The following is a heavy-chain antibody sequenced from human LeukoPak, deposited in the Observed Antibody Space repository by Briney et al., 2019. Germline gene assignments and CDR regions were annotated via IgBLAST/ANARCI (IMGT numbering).Heavy chain of an antibody. D-gene: IGHD6-19*01. V-gene: IGHV4-59*08. Sequence: SETLSLTCTVAARSISRYYWSWIRQPPGKGLEWIGYIYYSGSTNYNPSLKSRVTISVDTSKDQFSLKLSSVTAADTAVYYCARHRRGNSSGWYEDWGQGTLVTVSS. CDR1: ARSISRYY. CDR3: ARHRRGNSSGWYED. CDR2: IYYSGST. J-gene: IGHJ4*02.